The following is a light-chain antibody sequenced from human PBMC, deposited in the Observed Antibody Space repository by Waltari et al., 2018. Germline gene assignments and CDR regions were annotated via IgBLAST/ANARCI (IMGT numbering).Light chain of an antibody. V-gene: IGKV3-11*01. CDR1: QSVSSY. CDR3: QQRSNWPPRYT. J-gene: IGKJ2*01. CDR2: DAS. Sequence: IVLTQSPAPLSLSPGESATLSRRASQSVSSYLAWYQQKPGQAPRLLIYDASNRATGIPARFSGSGSGTDFTLTISSLEPEDFAVYYCQQRSNWPPRYTFGQGTKLEIK.